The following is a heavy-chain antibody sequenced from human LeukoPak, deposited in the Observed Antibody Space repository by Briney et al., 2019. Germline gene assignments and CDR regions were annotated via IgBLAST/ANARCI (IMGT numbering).Heavy chain of an antibody. CDR1: GGSISSGSYY. J-gene: IGHJ5*02. V-gene: IGHV4-61*02. CDR3: ARDRYSSPAGFDP. D-gene: IGHD6-13*01. CDR2: IYTSGST. Sequence: SETLSLTCTVSGGSISSGSYYWSWIRQPAGKGLEWIGRIYTSGSTNYNPSLKSRVTISVDTSKNQFSLKLSSVTAADTAVYYCARDRYSSPAGFDPWSQGTLVTVSS.